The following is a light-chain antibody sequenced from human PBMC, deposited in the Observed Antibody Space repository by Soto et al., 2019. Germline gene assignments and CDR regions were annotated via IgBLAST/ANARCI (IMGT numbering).Light chain of an antibody. V-gene: IGKV3-20*01. CDR3: QQYGSSGT. CDR2: GAS. CDR1: QSVSNNY. J-gene: IGKJ1*01. Sequence: EIVLTQSPGRMSLSPGERATLSCRASQSVSNNYLAWYQQKPGQAPRLLIYGASNRATGIPDRFSGSGSGTDFTLTISRLEPEDFAVYDCQQYGSSGTFGQGTKVDIK.